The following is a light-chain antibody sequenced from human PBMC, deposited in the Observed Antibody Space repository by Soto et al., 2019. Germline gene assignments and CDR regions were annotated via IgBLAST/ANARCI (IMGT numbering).Light chain of an antibody. V-gene: IGKV3D-15*01. CDR1: QSVSSN. CDR3: KKYNNWPPIT. Sequence: EIVMTQSPATLSVSPGERATLSCRASQSVSSNLAWYQQKPGQAPRLLIYGASIRATGIPARFSGSGSGTEFTLTISSLQSEDFAVYYCKKYNNWPPITFGQGTRLEIK. CDR2: GAS. J-gene: IGKJ5*01.